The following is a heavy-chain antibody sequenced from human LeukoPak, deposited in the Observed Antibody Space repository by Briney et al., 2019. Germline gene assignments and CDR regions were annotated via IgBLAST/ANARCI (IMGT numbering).Heavy chain of an antibody. CDR1: GFTFSSYA. CDR3: GERGFVIRVILVGFHQEAFFFGS. V-gene: IGHV3-23*01. CDR2: ISGSGGST. Sequence: PGGSLRLSCAASGFTFSSYAMSWVRQAPGKGLEWVSAISGSGGSTYYADSVKGRFTISRDNSKNTLYLQMNSLRAEDTAVYFLGERGFVIRVILVGFHQEAFFFGSLGQGALVTVS. D-gene: IGHD3-16*01. J-gene: IGHJ4*02.